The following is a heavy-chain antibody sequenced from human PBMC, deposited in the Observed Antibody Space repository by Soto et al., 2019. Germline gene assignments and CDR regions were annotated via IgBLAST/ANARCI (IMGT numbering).Heavy chain of an antibody. Sequence: SETLSLTFTVSGGSTDSLYWSWVRQPPGKGLEWIGYVSYSGSTTYNPSLKSRVIVSIDTSKNQFSLKLTSVTAADTAVYYCATLRYYGSGSYAYDYWGQGTLVT. CDR3: ATLRYYGSGSYAYDY. CDR2: VSYSGST. CDR1: GGSTDSLY. J-gene: IGHJ4*02. D-gene: IGHD3-10*01. V-gene: IGHV4-59*08.